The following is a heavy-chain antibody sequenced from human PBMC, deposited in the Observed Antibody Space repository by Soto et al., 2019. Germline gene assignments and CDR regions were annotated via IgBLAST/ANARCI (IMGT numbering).Heavy chain of an antibody. J-gene: IGHJ5*02. CDR3: TTGYYYDSSGFDP. V-gene: IGHV3-23*01. Sequence: PGGSLRLSCAASGFTFSSYAMSWVRQAPGKGLEWVSAISGSGGSTYYAGSVKGRFTISRDNSKNTLYLQMNSLRAEDTAVYYCTTGYYYDSSGFDPWGQGTLVTVSS. CDR2: ISGSGGST. D-gene: IGHD3-22*01. CDR1: GFTFSSYA.